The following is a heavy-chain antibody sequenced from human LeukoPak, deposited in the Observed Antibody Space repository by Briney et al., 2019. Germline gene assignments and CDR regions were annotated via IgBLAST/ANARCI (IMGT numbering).Heavy chain of an antibody. CDR1: GFTFSSYW. Sequence: PGGSLRLSCAASGFTFSSYWMDWVRQDPGKGLVWVSHINSDGITTNYADSVKGRFTISRDNAKNTLYLQMNSLRAEDTAVYYCARDTPGGVGFDYWGQGTLVTVSS. CDR2: INSDGITT. CDR3: ARDTPGGVGFDY. V-gene: IGHV3-74*01. J-gene: IGHJ4*02. D-gene: IGHD2-15*01.